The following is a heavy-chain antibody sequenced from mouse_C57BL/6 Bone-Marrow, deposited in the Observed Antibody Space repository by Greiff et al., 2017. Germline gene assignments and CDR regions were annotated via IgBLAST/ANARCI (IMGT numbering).Heavy chain of an antibody. CDR1: GYTFTSYW. CDR2: IDPNSGGT. Sequence: QVQLQQPGAELVKPGASVKLSCKASGYTFTSYWMHWVKQRPGRGLEWIGRIDPNSGGTKYNEKFKSKATLTVGKPSSTAYMQHISLNSEDSAVYYCAISKITTVVATPYFDYWGQGTTLTVSS. D-gene: IGHD1-1*01. V-gene: IGHV1-72*01. CDR3: AISKITTVVATPYFDY. J-gene: IGHJ2*01.